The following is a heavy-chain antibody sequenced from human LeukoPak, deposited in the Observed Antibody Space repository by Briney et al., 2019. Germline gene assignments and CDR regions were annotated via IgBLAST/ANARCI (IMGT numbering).Heavy chain of an antibody. D-gene: IGHD1-1*01. Sequence: GGSLRLSCAASGFTFSTYSMNWVRQAPGKGLEWVSSITPSGSYIYYATSVKGRFTISRDNAKNSLYLQMNSLRAEDTTVYYCARGATGTTFDYWGQGTLVTVSS. CDR1: GFTFSTYS. J-gene: IGHJ4*02. V-gene: IGHV3-21*01. CDR2: ITPSGSYI. CDR3: ARGATGTTFDY.